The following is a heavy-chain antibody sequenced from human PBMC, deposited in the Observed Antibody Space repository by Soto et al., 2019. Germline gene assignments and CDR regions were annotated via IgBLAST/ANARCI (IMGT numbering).Heavy chain of an antibody. V-gene: IGHV4-34*01. CDR1: GGSFSGYY. Sequence: QVQLQQWGAGLLKPSETLSLTCAVYGGSFSGYYWSWIRQPPGKGLEWIGEINHSGSTNYNPSLKRRVTLSVDTSKNQFSLKLSSVTAADTAVYYCARGGRYCSGGSCYLGYYYGMDVWGQGTTVTVSS. D-gene: IGHD2-15*01. J-gene: IGHJ6*02. CDR2: INHSGST. CDR3: ARGGRYCSGGSCYLGYYYGMDV.